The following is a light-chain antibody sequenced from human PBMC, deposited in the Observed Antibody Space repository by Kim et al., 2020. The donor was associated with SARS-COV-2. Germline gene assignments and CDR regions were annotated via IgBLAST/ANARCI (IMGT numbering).Light chain of an antibody. CDR3: LLSYSDDRWV. CDR2: DTS. J-gene: IGLJ3*02. CDR1: TGGVTSCHN. V-gene: IGLV7-46*01. Sequence: GGTVTLSCGSGTGGVTSCHNPPWLQQRPGQAPQTLIYDTSNRHSWTPARFSGSLLGDKAALTLSGALPEDEGAYYCLLSYSDDRWVFGGGTQLTVL.